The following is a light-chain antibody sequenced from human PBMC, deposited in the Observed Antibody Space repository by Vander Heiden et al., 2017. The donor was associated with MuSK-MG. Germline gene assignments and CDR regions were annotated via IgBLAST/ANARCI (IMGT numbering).Light chain of an antibody. CDR1: SSNIGRNN. J-gene: IGLJ3*02. CDR2: RND. CDR3: AAWDDSLSGGV. Sequence: QSVLTQPPSASGTPGQRVAISCSGSSSNIGRNNVYWYQQVPGTAPKVLIYRNDQRPSGVPDRFSGSKSGTSASLAISGLRSEDEANYYCAAWDDSLSGGVFGGGTKLTVL. V-gene: IGLV1-47*01.